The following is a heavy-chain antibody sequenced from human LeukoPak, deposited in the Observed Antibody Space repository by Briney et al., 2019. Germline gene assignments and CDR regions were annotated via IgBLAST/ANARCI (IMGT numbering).Heavy chain of an antibody. CDR2: INPSGGST. J-gene: IGHJ4*02. Sequence: ASVKVSCKASGYTFTSYYMHWVRQAPGQGLEWMGVINPSGGSTSYAQKFQGRVTMTRDTSTSTVYKELSSLRSEDTAVYYCARDKVWYSSSWYLDYWGRGTLVTVSS. D-gene: IGHD6-13*01. V-gene: IGHV1-46*01. CDR1: GYTFTSYY. CDR3: ARDKVWYSSSWYLDY.